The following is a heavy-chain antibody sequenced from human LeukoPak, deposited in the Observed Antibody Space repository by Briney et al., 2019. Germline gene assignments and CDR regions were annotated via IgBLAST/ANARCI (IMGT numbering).Heavy chain of an antibody. CDR3: ARDSSPSGEEFDP. CDR1: GGSISSSSYY. CDR2: IYHSGST. J-gene: IGHJ5*02. V-gene: IGHV4-39*07. Sequence: SETLSLTCTVSGGSISSSSYYWDWIRQPPGKGLEWIGRIYHSGSTYYTPSLKSRVTISVDTSKNPFSLKLSTVTAADTAVCYCARDSSPSGEEFDPWGQGTLVTVSS.